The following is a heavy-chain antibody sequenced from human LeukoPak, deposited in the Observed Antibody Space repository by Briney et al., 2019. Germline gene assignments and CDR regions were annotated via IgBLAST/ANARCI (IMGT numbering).Heavy chain of an antibody. Sequence: ASVKVSCKASGGTFSSYAISWVRQAPGQGLEWMGGIIPIFGTANYAQKFQGRVTITTDESTSTAYMELSSLRSEDTAVYYCARAPRDYDFWFDPWGQGTLVTVSS. V-gene: IGHV1-69*05. D-gene: IGHD3-3*01. CDR2: IIPIFGTA. CDR1: GGTFSSYA. CDR3: ARAPRDYDFWFDP. J-gene: IGHJ5*02.